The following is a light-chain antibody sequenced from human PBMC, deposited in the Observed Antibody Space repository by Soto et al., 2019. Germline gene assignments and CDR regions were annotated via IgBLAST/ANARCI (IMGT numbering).Light chain of an antibody. CDR1: QSVSSY. V-gene: IGKV3-11*01. J-gene: IGKJ1*01. CDR2: GAS. Sequence: EIVLTQSPGTLSLSPGERATLSCRASQSVSSYLAWYQQKPGQAPRLLIYGASTRATGIPARFSGSGSGTDFTLTISSLEPEDFAVYYCQQRSNWPPTWTFGQGTKVDIK. CDR3: QQRSNWPPTWT.